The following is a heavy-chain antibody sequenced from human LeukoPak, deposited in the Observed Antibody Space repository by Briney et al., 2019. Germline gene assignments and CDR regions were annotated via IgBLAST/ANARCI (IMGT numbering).Heavy chain of an antibody. CDR1: GGSISSGDYY. J-gene: IGHJ4*02. Sequence: SETLSLTCTVSGGSISSGDYYWSWIRQPPGKGLEWIGYVYYSGSTYYNPSLKSRVTISVDTSKNQFSLKLSSVTAADTAVYYCARVYGSGSYYDYWGQGTLVTVSS. V-gene: IGHV4-30-4*01. CDR2: VYYSGST. CDR3: ARVYGSGSYYDY. D-gene: IGHD3-10*01.